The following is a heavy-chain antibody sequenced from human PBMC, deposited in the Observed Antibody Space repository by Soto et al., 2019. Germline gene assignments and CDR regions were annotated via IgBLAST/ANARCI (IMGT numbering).Heavy chain of an antibody. V-gene: IGHV4-59*08. J-gene: IGHJ4*02. CDR3: ARLGRWLQALDS. D-gene: IGHD5-12*01. Sequence: QVQLQESGPGLVKPSETLSLTCTVSGGSISDYYWSWIRQPPGKGLEWVGYIYYTGTTTYNPSLKRRLTLSVDTSKNQFSLKLRSVSAADTAVYYCARLGRWLQALDSWGQGTLVTVSS. CDR2: IYYTGTT. CDR1: GGSISDYY.